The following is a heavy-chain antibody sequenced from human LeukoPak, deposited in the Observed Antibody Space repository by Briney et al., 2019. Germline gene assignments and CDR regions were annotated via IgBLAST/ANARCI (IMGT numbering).Heavy chain of an antibody. CDR2: ISGSGGST. Sequence: PGGSLRLSCAASGFTFSSYAMSWVRQAPGKGLEWASAISGSGGSTHYADSVKGRFTISRDNSKNTLYLQMNSPRAEDTAVYYCAKARQPYSSSSGFDYWGQGTLVTVSS. CDR1: GFTFSSYA. CDR3: AKARQPYSSSSGFDY. V-gene: IGHV3-23*01. D-gene: IGHD6-6*01. J-gene: IGHJ4*02.